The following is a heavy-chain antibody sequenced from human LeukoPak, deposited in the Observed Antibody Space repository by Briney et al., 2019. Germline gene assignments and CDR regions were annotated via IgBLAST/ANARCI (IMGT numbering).Heavy chain of an antibody. Sequence: GGSLRLSCTASGFIFDSYSMNWVRQAPGKGLEWISYISGSSVTTHVADSVKGRFTISRDNAKNSLYLQMNSLRVEDTAAYYCVRDSWGDIGWLWGPGTLVTVSS. J-gene: IGHJ4*02. CDR3: VRDSWGDIGWL. V-gene: IGHV3-48*01. D-gene: IGHD5-12*01. CDR2: ISGSSVTT. CDR1: GFIFDSYS.